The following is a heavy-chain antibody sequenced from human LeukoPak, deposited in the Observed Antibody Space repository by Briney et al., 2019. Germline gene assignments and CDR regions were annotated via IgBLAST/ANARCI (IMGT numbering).Heavy chain of an antibody. V-gene: IGHV4-38-2*01. CDR1: GGSFSGYY. Sequence: SETLSLTCAVYGGSFSGYYWGWIRQPPGKGLEWIGSIYHSGSTYYNPSLKSRVTISVDTSKNQFSLKLSSVTAADTAVYYRASKLRSSSSEVYYYYYMDVWGKGTTVTVSS. D-gene: IGHD6-6*01. J-gene: IGHJ6*03. CDR2: IYHSGST. CDR3: ASKLRSSSSEVYYYYYMDV.